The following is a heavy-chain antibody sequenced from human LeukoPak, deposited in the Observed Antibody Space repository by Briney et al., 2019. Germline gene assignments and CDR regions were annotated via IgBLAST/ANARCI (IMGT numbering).Heavy chain of an antibody. D-gene: IGHD2-2*01. CDR2: ISSSGSTI. V-gene: IGHV3-48*03. J-gene: IGHJ4*02. CDR1: GFSFRTYE. Sequence: GGSLRLSCAGSGFSFRTYEMNWVRQAPGKGLEWVSYISSSGSTIYYADSVKGRFTISRDNAKNSLYLQMNSLRAEDTAVYYCARHRVTSTPRGRRADYWGQGTLVTVSS. CDR3: ARHRVTSTPRGRRADY.